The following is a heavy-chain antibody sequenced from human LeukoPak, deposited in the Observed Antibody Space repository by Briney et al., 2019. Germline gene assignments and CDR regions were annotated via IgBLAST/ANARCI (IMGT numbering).Heavy chain of an antibody. V-gene: IGHV4-61*02. Sequence: SETLSLTCTVSGDSISSGDYYWSWIRQPAGKGLEWIVRISSSGSTNYNPSLKSRVTISVDTSKNQFSLKLSSVTAADTAVYYCARGRYDSSGYYYDNWGQGTLVTVSS. D-gene: IGHD3-22*01. CDR1: GDSISSGDYY. CDR3: ARGRYDSSGYYYDN. CDR2: ISSSGST. J-gene: IGHJ4*02.